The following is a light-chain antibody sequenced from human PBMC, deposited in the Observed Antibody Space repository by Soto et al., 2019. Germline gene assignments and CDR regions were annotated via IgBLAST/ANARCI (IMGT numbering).Light chain of an antibody. CDR1: QSIFSNY. Sequence: EVMLTQSPGTLSLSPGERATLSCRASQSIFSNYLAWYQQKSGQAPRLLIYGASNRATGIPDRFSGSGSGTDFTLTISRLEPEDFAVYYCQQYGTSPRTFDQGTKVEFQ. J-gene: IGKJ1*01. V-gene: IGKV3-20*01. CDR2: GAS. CDR3: QQYGTSPRT.